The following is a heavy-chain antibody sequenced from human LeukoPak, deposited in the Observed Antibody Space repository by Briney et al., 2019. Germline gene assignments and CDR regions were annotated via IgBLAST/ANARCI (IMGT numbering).Heavy chain of an antibody. CDR3: AREGDIVVVPASQGAFDI. D-gene: IGHD2-2*01. Sequence: SETLSLTCTVSGGSISSGGYYWSWIRQPPGKGLEWIGYIYHSGSTYYNPSLKSRVTISVDRSKNQFSLKLSSVTAADTAVYYCAREGDIVVVPASQGAFDIWGQGTMVTVS. CDR1: GGSISSGGYY. J-gene: IGHJ3*02. V-gene: IGHV4-30-2*01. CDR2: IYHSGST.